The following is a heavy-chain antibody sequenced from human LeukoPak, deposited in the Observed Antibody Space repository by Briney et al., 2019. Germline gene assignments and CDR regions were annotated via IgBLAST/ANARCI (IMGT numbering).Heavy chain of an antibody. CDR1: GFTFSSYA. CDR2: ISYDGSNK. Sequence: GGSLRLSCAASGFTFSSYAMHWVRQAPGKGLEWVAVISYDGSNKYYADSVKGRFTISRDNSKNTLYLQMNSLRAEDTAVYYCARDRPPPPRGYSYGPAGYWGQGTLVTVSS. CDR3: ARDRPPPPRGYSYGPAGY. J-gene: IGHJ4*02. V-gene: IGHV3-30*04. D-gene: IGHD5-18*01.